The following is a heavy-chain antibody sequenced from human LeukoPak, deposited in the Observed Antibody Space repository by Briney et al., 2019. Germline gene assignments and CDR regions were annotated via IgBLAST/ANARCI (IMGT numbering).Heavy chain of an antibody. CDR2: ISSTSSSI. J-gene: IGHJ4*02. CDR1: GFTFSSYA. CDR3: ARVFWGGPHYYFDY. D-gene: IGHD3-3*01. Sequence: GGSLRLSCAASGFTFSSYAMSWVRQAPGKGLEWVSSISSTSSSIYYADSVKGRFTISRDNAKNSLYLQMNSLGAEDTAVYYCARVFWGGPHYYFDYWGQGTLVTVSS. V-gene: IGHV3-21*01.